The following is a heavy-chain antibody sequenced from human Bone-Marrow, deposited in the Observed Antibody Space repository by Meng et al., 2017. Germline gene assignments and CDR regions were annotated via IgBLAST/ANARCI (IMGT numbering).Heavy chain of an antibody. Sequence: QVQLVESGGGLVKPGGSLRLSCAASGFTFSDYYMSWIRQAPGKGLEWIGEINHSGSTNYNPSLKSRVTISVDTSKNQFSLKLSSVTAADTAVYYCAKARLWGDNWFDPWGQGTLVTVSS. CDR2: INHSGST. J-gene: IGHJ5*02. V-gene: IGHV4-34*01. CDR3: AKARLWGDNWFDP. CDR1: GFTFSDYY. D-gene: IGHD3-16*01.